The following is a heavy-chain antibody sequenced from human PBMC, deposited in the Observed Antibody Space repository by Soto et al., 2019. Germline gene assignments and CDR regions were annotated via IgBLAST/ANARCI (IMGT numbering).Heavy chain of an antibody. D-gene: IGHD2-15*01. V-gene: IGHV1-69*13. CDR2: IIPIFGTA. CDR3: ARDSAVGWPHGY. J-gene: IGHJ4*02. Sequence: AASVKVSCKASGGTFSSYAISWVRQAPGQGLEWMGGIIPIFGTANYAQKFQGRVTITADESTSTAYMELSSLRSEDTAVYYCARDSAVGWPHGYWGQGTLVTVS. CDR1: GGTFSSYA.